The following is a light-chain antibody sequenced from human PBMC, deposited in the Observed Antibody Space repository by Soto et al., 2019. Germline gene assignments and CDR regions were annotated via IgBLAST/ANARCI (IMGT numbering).Light chain of an antibody. CDR3: SSHTRSSTPGA. CDR1: RSGVGGYNY. CDR2: DVS. V-gene: IGLV2-14*01. Sequence: QSALTQPACVSRSPGQSITISCTVTRSGVGGYNYVSWYQQYPATAPKLLIYDVSSRPSGVSNRFSGSKYGYTASLTISGLHAEDEAYYYCSSHTRSSTPGAFGGGTKLTVL. J-gene: IGLJ3*02.